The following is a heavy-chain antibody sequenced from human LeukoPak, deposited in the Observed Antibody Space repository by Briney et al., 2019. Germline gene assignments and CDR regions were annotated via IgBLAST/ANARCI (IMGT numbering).Heavy chain of an antibody. CDR2: IYYSGST. Sequence: SETLSPTCTVSGGSISSSSYYWGWIRQPPGKGLEWIGSIYYSGSTYYNPSLKSRVTISVDTSKNQFSLKLSSVTAADTAVYYCARGANYYYGSGSYYAYWGQGTLVTVSS. CDR3: ARGANYYYGSGSYYAY. CDR1: GGSISSSSYY. J-gene: IGHJ4*02. D-gene: IGHD3-10*01. V-gene: IGHV4-39*01.